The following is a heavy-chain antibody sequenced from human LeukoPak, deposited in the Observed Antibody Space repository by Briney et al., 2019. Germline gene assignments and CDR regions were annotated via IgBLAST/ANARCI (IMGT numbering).Heavy chain of an antibody. Sequence: SETLSLTCTVSGDSISSYYWSWIRQPPGKGLEWIGYIYYSGSTNYNPSLKSRVTISVDTSKNQFSLKLSSVTAADTAVYYCARHGEYSGSLPVPYYFDYWGQGTLVTVSS. J-gene: IGHJ4*02. CDR3: ARHGEYSGSLPVPYYFDY. D-gene: IGHD1-26*01. CDR2: IYYSGST. V-gene: IGHV4-59*08. CDR1: GDSISSYY.